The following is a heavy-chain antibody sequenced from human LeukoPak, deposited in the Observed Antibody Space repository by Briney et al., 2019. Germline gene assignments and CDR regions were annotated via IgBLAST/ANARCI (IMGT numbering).Heavy chain of an antibody. CDR3: AREGWFGELFQLYYYFDY. CDR1: GFTFSTFA. CDR2: IKQDGSEK. J-gene: IGHJ4*02. D-gene: IGHD3-10*01. V-gene: IGHV3-7*01. Sequence: GGSLRLSCAASGFTFSTFAMSWVRQAPGKGLEWVANIKQDGSEKYYVDSVKGRFTISRDNAKNSLYLQMNSLRAEDTAVYYCAREGWFGELFQLYYYFDYWGQGTLVTVSS.